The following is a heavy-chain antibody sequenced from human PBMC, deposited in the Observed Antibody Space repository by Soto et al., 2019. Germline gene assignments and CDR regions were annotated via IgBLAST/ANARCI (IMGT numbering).Heavy chain of an antibody. J-gene: IGHJ3*02. D-gene: IGHD3-22*01. CDR3: ARGYYDSSGIDAFDI. CDR1: GGTFSSYT. Sequence: GASVKVSCKASGGTFSSYTISWVRQAPGQGLEWVGRIIPILGIANYAQKFQGRVTITADKSTSTAYMELSSLRSEDTAVYYCARGYYDSSGIDAFDIWGQGTMVTVSS. CDR2: IIPILGIA. V-gene: IGHV1-69*02.